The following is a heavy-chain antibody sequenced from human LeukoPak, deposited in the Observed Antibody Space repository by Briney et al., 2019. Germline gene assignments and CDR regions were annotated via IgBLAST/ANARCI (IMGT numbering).Heavy chain of an antibody. CDR2: ISYEGSSK. J-gene: IGHJ4*02. Sequence: PGGSLRLSCAASGFTFSSYGMHWVRQAPGTGLEWLAVISYEGSSKYYADAVKGRFTISRDNAKNTLYLQMNSLGVEDTAVYYCAAGTAADFWGQGTLVSVSS. CDR1: GFTFSSYG. CDR3: AAGTAADF. D-gene: IGHD6-13*01. V-gene: IGHV3-33*05.